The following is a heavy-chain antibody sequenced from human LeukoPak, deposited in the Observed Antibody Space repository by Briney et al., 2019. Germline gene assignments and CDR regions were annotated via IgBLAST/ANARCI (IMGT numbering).Heavy chain of an antibody. CDR1: GFTLSSYA. CDR3: AKDVQWLAVFDY. Sequence: GGSLRLSCAASGFTLSSYAMSWVRQAPGKGLEWVSAISQSGLNTYYADSVKGRFTISRDNSKNTLYLQMNSLRAEDTAVYFCAKDVQWLAVFDYWGQGTLVTVSS. CDR2: ISQSGLNT. V-gene: IGHV3-23*01. J-gene: IGHJ4*02. D-gene: IGHD6-19*01.